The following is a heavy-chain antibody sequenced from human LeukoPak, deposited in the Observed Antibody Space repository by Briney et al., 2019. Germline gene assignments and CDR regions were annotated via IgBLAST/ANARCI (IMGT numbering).Heavy chain of an antibody. CDR1: GFTFSSYS. CDR3: ARGYSSGRSAVDY. CDR2: ISSSSSTI. V-gene: IGHV3-48*04. D-gene: IGHD6-19*01. J-gene: IGHJ4*02. Sequence: GGSLRLSCAASGFTFSSYSMDWVRQAPGKGLEWVSYISSSSSTIYYADSVKGRFTISRDNAQNSLYLQMNSLRAEDTAVYYCARGYSSGRSAVDYWGQGTLVTVSS.